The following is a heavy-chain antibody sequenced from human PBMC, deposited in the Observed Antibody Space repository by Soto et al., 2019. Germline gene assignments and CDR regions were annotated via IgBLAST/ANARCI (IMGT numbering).Heavy chain of an antibody. CDR2: IYYSGST. V-gene: IGHV4-59*01. D-gene: IGHD6-13*01. CDR1: GGSISSYY. J-gene: IGHJ4*02. Sequence: SETLSLTCTVSGGSISSYYWSWIRQPPGKGLEWIGYIYYSGSTNYNPSLRSRVTISVDTSKNQFSLKLSPGADADTAVYYCARVMAAAGGYFDYWGQGTLVTVSS. CDR3: ARVMAAAGGYFDY.